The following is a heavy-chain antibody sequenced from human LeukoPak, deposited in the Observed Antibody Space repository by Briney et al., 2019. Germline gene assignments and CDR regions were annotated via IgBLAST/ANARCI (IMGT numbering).Heavy chain of an antibody. CDR2: ISSSGSTI. Sequence: PGGSLRLSCAASGFTFSDYYMSWIRQAPGKGLEWVSYISSSGSTIYYADSVKGRFTISRDNAKNSLYLQMNSLRAEDTAVYYCARSRRDTAMVPYGYWGQGTLVTVSS. CDR3: ARSRRDTAMVPYGY. CDR1: GFTFSDYY. D-gene: IGHD5-18*01. J-gene: IGHJ4*02. V-gene: IGHV3-11*01.